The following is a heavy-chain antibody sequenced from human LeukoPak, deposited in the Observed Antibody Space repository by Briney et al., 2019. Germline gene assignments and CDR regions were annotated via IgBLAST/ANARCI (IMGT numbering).Heavy chain of an antibody. CDR3: ARDQGVVIGIYYIAAAGTNDY. CDR2: MWSDGSNK. V-gene: IGHV3-33*01. Sequence: GGSLRLSCAASGFTFSNYGFHWVRQTPGKGLEWVAVMWSDGSNKYYADSVKGRFTVSRDNSKNTLYLQMNSLRAEDTAVYYCARDQGVVIGIYYIAAAGTNDYWGQGTLVTVSS. J-gene: IGHJ4*02. D-gene: IGHD6-13*01. CDR1: GFTFSNYG.